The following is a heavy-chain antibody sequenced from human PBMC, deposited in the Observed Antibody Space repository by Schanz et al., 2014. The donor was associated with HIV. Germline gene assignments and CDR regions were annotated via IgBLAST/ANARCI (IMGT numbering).Heavy chain of an antibody. D-gene: IGHD3-3*01. J-gene: IGHJ4*02. V-gene: IGHV3-30*18. CDR3: AKASESIFGVEGLDF. Sequence: VQLLESGGGLVQPGGSLRVSCAASGFMFSSYGMSWVRQAPGKGLEWVAVSSHDGSVKFYGDSVKGRFTISRDTFKNTVYLQMNSLRSEDTAVYYCAKASESIFGVEGLDFWGQGTLVIVSS. CDR2: SSHDGSVK. CDR1: GFMFSSYG.